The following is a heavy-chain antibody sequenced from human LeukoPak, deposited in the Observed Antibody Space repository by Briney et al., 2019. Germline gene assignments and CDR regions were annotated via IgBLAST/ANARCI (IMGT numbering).Heavy chain of an antibody. CDR3: ARGEQQLDFDY. CDR1: GGSFSGYY. V-gene: IGHV4-34*01. Sequence: PSETLSLTCAVYGGSFSGYYWSWIPQPPGKGLEWMGEINHSGSTNYNPSLKSRVTISVDTSKNQFSLKLSSVTAADTAVYYCARGEQQLDFDYWGQGTLVTVSS. D-gene: IGHD6-13*01. CDR2: INHSGST. J-gene: IGHJ4*02.